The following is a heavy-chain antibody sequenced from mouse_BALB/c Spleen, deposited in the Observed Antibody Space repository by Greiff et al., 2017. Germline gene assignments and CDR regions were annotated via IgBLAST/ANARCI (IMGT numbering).Heavy chain of an antibody. CDR2: IWSGGST. CDR3: APNWNYAMDY. D-gene: IGHD4-1*01. V-gene: IGHV2-2*02. CDR1: GFSLTSYG. Sequence: VQGVESGPGLVQPSQSLSITCTVSGFSLTSYGVHWVRQSPGKGLEWLGVIWSGGSTDYNAAFISRLSISKDNSKSQVFFKMNSLQANDTAIYYCAPNWNYAMDYWGQGTSVTVSS. J-gene: IGHJ4*01.